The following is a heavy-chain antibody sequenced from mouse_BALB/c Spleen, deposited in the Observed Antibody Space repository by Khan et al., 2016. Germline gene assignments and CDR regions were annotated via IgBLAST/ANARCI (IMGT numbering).Heavy chain of an antibody. CDR2: INPSNGDT. V-gene: IGHV1S81*02. J-gene: IGHJ3*01. D-gene: IGHD2-4*01. Sequence: QVQLQQSGAELVKPGASVKLSCKASGYTFTSYYMYWVKQRPGQGLEWIGEINPSNGDTNFNERFKSKDKLTVDKSSSTTYMQLSSLTSEDSAVYYCTRAGYDYAFAYWGQGTLVTVSA. CDR3: TRAGYDYAFAY. CDR1: GYTFTSYY.